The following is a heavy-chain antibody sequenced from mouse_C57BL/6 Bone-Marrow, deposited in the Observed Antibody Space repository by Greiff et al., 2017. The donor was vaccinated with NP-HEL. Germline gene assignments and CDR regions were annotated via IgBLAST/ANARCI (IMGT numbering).Heavy chain of an antibody. CDR3: ARGAY. J-gene: IGHJ3*01. Sequence: VQLQESGAELVKPGASVKISCKASGYEFSNYWMNWVKQRPGKGLEWIGQIYPGDGDTNYHGKFKDKATLTADKSSSTAYMQHSRRTSEDSAVYFCARGAYGGQGTLVTVSA. V-gene: IGHV1-80*01. CDR1: GYEFSNYW. CDR2: IYPGDGDT.